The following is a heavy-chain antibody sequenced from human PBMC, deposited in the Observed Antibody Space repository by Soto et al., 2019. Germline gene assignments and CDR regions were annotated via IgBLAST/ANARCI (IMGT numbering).Heavy chain of an antibody. J-gene: IGHJ4*02. CDR3: AREFTGWAAAEMPYYLDS. CDR2: IIPILGIA. Sequence: QVRLVQSGAEVKRPGSSVKVSCKASGGTFTSYTLSWVRQVPGQGPEWMGRIIPILGIASYAQKFKGRVTITADKSTSTAYMDLTALRSEDTAVYYCAREFTGWAAAEMPYYLDSWGQGTLVVVSS. V-gene: IGHV1-69*08. D-gene: IGHD6-13*01. CDR1: GGTFTSYT.